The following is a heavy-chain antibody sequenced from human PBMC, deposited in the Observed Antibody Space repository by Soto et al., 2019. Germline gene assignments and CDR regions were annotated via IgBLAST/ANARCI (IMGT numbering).Heavy chain of an antibody. D-gene: IGHD3-10*01. Sequence: SGPTLVNPTQTLTLTCSFSGFSLTTLGMSVSLVRQPPGKALEWLALINWEDDKYYRPSLETRLTISKDTSTNRVLLTMTKLDPADTATYYCVRGEVPSTMVMFFDYWGQGALVTVSS. CDR2: INWEDDK. CDR3: VRGEVPSTMVMFFDY. J-gene: IGHJ4*02. CDR1: GFSLTTLGMS. V-gene: IGHV2-70*20.